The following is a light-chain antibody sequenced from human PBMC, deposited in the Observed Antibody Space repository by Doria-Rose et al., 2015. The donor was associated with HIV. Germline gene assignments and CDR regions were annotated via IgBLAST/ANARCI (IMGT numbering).Light chain of an antibody. CDR2: NTY. Sequence: QTVVTQEPSSSVSLGGTVTLTCGLTSGPVTGAYYPSWHQQTPGQAPRTLIYNTYSLSSGVSDRFSGSILGNKAALTISGAQADDESDYYCVLYMGSGIWMFGEGTKLTVL. J-gene: IGLJ3*02. CDR1: SGPVTGAYY. CDR3: VLYMGSGIWM. V-gene: IGLV8-61*01.